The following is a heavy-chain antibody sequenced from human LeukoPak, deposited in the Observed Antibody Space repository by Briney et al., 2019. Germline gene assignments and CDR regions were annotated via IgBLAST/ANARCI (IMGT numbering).Heavy chain of an antibody. J-gene: IGHJ4*02. V-gene: IGHV3-30*02. D-gene: IGHD1-26*01. CDR2: IRYDGSDK. CDR1: GFTFSSCG. Sequence: GGSLRLSCAASGFTFSSCGMHWVRQSPAKGLEWVAYIRYDGSDKYYIDSVKGRFTIARDNPKGTLYLQMTSLSHDDTAVYFCVKDVGVGASYFDNWGQGTLVAVSS. CDR3: VKDVGVGASYFDN.